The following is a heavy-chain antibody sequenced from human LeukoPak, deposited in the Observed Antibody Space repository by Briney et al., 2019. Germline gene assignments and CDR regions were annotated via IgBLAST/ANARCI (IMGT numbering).Heavy chain of an antibody. CDR2: ISAYNGNT. D-gene: IGHD1-26*01. J-gene: IGHJ4*02. V-gene: IGHV1-18*01. CDR1: GYTFTSYG. CDR3: VRDRGYSGSYWGGQVDY. Sequence: GASVKVSCKASGYTFTSYGISWVRQAPGQGLEWMGWISAYNGNTNYAQKLQGRVTMTTDTSTSTAYMELRSLRSDDTAVYYCVRDRGYSGSYWGGQVDYWGQGTLVTVSS.